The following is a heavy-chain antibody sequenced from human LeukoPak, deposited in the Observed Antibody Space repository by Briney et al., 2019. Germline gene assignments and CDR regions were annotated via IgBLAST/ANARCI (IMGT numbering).Heavy chain of an antibody. CDR2: IKEDGSEK. CDR1: GFTFSSYW. D-gene: IGHD1-26*01. J-gene: IGHJ4*02. Sequence: GGSLRLSCAASGFTFSSYWMTWVRQAPGKGLEWVANIKEDGSEKYYVDSVKGRFTISRDNAKNSLYLQMNSLRAEDTAVYYCARGYSGSYYLILDYWGQGTLVTVSS. V-gene: IGHV3-7*01. CDR3: ARGYSGSYYLILDY.